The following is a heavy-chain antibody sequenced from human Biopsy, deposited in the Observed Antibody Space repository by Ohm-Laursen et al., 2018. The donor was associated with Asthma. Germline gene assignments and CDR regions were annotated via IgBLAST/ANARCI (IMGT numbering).Heavy chain of an antibody. V-gene: IGHV1-3*04. CDR3: ARTYYDFLTGQVKDVFGV. J-gene: IGHJ3*01. CDR1: GYNFISFA. D-gene: IGHD3-9*01. Sequence: ASVKVSCKASGYNFISFAIHWVRQAPGQRLEWMGWVNTGNGDTKYSQKFRGRVTITRDTSASTAYMELRSLRSEDTATYYCARTYYDFLTGQVKDVFGVWGQGTMVTISS. CDR2: VNTGNGDT.